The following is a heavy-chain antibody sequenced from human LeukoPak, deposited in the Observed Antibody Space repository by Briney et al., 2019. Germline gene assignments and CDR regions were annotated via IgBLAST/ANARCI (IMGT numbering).Heavy chain of an antibody. Sequence: GGSLRLSCAASGFTVSSSYISWVRQAPGKGLEWVSIIGGRDDRTYYADSVKGRFTISRDNSKNILYLQMNSLRAEDTAVYYCTKDPNPLYDFWSGYKWGPGTLVTVSS. CDR1: GFTVSSSY. D-gene: IGHD3-3*01. CDR2: IGGRDDRT. CDR3: TKDPNPLYDFWSGYK. J-gene: IGHJ4*02. V-gene: IGHV3-23*01.